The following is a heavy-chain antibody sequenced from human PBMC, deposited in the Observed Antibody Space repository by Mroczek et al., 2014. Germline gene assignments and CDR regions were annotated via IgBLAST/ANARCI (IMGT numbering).Heavy chain of an antibody. CDR2: IYTSGST. Sequence: QVQLVQSGPGLVKPSETLSLTCTVSGGSISSYYWSWIRQPAGKGLEWIGRIYTSGSTNYNPSLKSRVTMSVDTSKNQFSLKLSSVTAADTAVYYCARDLISCSGGSCSYNWFDPWGQGTLVTVSS. J-gene: IGHJ5*02. V-gene: IGHV4-4*07. CDR1: GGSISSYY. CDR3: ARDLISCSGGSCSYNWFDP. D-gene: IGHD2-15*01.